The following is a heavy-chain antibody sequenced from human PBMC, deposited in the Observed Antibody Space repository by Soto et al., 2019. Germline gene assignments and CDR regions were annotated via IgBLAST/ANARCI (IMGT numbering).Heavy chain of an antibody. V-gene: IGHV4-34*01. D-gene: IGHD7-27*01. CDR3: ARESVWVAHYGMDV. Sequence: LSRTCAVYGGSFSGYYWSWIRQPPGKGLEWIGEINHSGSTNYNPSLKSRVTISVDTSKNQFSLKLSSVTAADTAVYYCARESVWVAHYGMDVWGQGTTVTVYS. J-gene: IGHJ6*02. CDR2: INHSGST. CDR1: GGSFSGYY.